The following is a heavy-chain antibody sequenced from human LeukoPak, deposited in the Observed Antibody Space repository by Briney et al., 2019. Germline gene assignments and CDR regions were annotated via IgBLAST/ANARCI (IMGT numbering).Heavy chain of an antibody. Sequence: GGSLRLSCAASGFTFSSYEMNWVRQAPGKGLEWVSYISSSGSTIYYADSVKGRFTISRDNAKNSLYLQMDTLRVEDTAVYYCARDPAAWDVWGKGTTVTVSS. CDR1: GFTFSSYE. CDR2: ISSSGSTI. J-gene: IGHJ6*04. CDR3: ARDPAAWDV. V-gene: IGHV3-48*03. D-gene: IGHD6-13*01.